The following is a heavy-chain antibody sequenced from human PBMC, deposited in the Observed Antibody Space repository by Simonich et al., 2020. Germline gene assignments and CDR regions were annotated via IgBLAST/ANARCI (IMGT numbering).Heavy chain of an antibody. J-gene: IGHJ3*02. Sequence: EVQLVESGGGLVKPGGSLRLSCAASGFTFSSYSMNWVRQAPGKGLEWVSSISSSSSYIYYADSVKGRFTISRDNANNSLYLQMNSLRAEDTAVYYCAREQARGGAFDIWGQGTMVTVSS. CDR2: ISSSSSYI. D-gene: IGHD3-16*01. CDR3: AREQARGGAFDI. V-gene: IGHV3-21*01. CDR1: GFTFSSYS.